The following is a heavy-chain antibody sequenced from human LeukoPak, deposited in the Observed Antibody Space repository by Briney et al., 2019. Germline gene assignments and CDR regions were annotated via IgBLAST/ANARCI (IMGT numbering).Heavy chain of an antibody. D-gene: IGHD4-11*01. J-gene: IGHJ5*02. Sequence: SETLSLTCTVSDDSISDYYRGWIRQPPGKGLEWIGYIYHSGSTYYSPSLKSRVTISIDTSKNQFSLKLSSVTAADTAVYYCARVLSVTTSWFDPWGQGTLVTVSS. V-gene: IGHV4-59*12. CDR1: DDSISDYY. CDR3: ARVLSVTTSWFDP. CDR2: IYHSGST.